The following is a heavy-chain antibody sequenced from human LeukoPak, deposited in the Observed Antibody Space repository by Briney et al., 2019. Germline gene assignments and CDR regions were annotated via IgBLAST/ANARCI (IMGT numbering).Heavy chain of an antibody. D-gene: IGHD1-26*01. Sequence: ASVKVSCKAYGYTFTSYDINWVRQATGQGLEWMGWMNPNSGNTGYAQKFQGRVTIIRNTSISTACMELSSLRSEDTAVYYCARGGARYYYYYYMDVWGKGTTVTVSS. J-gene: IGHJ6*03. CDR2: MNPNSGNT. V-gene: IGHV1-8*03. CDR3: ARGGARYYYYYYMDV. CDR1: GYTFTSYD.